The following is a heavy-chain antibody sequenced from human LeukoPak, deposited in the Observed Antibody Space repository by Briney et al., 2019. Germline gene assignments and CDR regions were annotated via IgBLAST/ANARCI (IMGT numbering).Heavy chain of an antibody. CDR2: IYHSGST. Sequence: SETLSLTCAVSGGSISSSNWWSWVRQPPGKGLEWIGEIYHSGSTNYNPSLKSRVTISVDKSKNQFSLKLSSVTAADTTVYYCAARGDFKAMVLPFDYWGQGTLVTVSS. J-gene: IGHJ4*02. D-gene: IGHD5-18*01. CDR1: GGSISSSNW. CDR3: AARGDFKAMVLPFDY. V-gene: IGHV4-4*02.